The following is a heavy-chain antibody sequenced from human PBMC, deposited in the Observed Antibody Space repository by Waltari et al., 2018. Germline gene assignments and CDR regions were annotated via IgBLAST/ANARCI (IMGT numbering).Heavy chain of an antibody. CDR3: ARVAYYYDSSGYYSNWFDP. CDR2: IYHSGST. V-gene: IGHV4-30-2*01. D-gene: IGHD3-22*01. J-gene: IGHJ5*02. Sequence: QLQLQESGSGLVKPSQTLSLTCAVSGGSISSGGYSWSWIRQPPGKGLEWIGYIYHSGSTYYNPSLKSRVTISVDSSKNQFSLKLSSVTAADTAVYYCARVAYYYDSSGYYSNWFDPWGQGTLVTVSS. CDR1: GGSISSGGYS.